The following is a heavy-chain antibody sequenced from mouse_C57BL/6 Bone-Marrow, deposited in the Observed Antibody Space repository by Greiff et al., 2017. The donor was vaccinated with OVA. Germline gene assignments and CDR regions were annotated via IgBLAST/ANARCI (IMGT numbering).Heavy chain of an antibody. D-gene: IGHD2-3*01. CDR1: GYTFTSYW. CDR2: IDPSDSYT. CDR3: ARPSRWLLLDY. V-gene: IGHV1-69*01. Sequence: QVQLQQPGAELVMPGASVKLSCKASGYTFTSYWMHWVKQRPGQGLEWIGEIDPSDSYTNYNQKFKGKSTLTVDKSSSKAYMQLSRLTSEDSAVYDCARPSRWLLLDYWGQGTTLTVSS. J-gene: IGHJ2*01.